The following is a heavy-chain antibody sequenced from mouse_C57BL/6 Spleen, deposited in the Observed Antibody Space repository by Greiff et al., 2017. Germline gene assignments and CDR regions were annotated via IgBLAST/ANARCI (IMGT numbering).Heavy chain of an antibody. Sequence: EVHLVESGGGLVKPGGSLKLSCAASGFTFSDYGMHWVRQAPEKGLEWVAYISSGSSTIYYADTVKGRFTISRDNAKNTLFLQMTSLRSEDTAMYYCARPLLGPFDYWGQGTTLTVSS. CDR1: GFTFSDYG. D-gene: IGHD4-1*01. J-gene: IGHJ2*01. V-gene: IGHV5-17*01. CDR3: ARPLLGPFDY. CDR2: ISSGSSTI.